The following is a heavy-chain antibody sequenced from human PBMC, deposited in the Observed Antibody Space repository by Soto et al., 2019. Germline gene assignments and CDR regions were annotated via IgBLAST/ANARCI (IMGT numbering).Heavy chain of an antibody. D-gene: IGHD3-22*01. Sequence: KPSETLSLTCTVSGGSISSYYWSWTRQPPGKGLEWIGYIYYSGSTNYNPSLKSRVTISVDTSKNQFSLKLSSVTAADTAVYYCASGSGYYHDYWGPGTLVTVSS. CDR2: IYYSGST. V-gene: IGHV4-59*01. CDR1: GGSISSYY. J-gene: IGHJ4*02. CDR3: ASGSGYYHDY.